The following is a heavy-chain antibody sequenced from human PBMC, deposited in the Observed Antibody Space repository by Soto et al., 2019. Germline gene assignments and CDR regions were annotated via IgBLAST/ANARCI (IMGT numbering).Heavy chain of an antibody. CDR2: ISGSGGST. J-gene: IGHJ4*02. CDR3: AKDLERWIQNDDY. Sequence: PWGSLRVSCASSVFTFSSYAMSWVRQAPGKGLDWVSAISGSGGSTYYADSVKGRFTISRDNSKNTLYLQMNSLRAEDTAVYYCAKDLERWIQNDDYWGQGTMVTVSS. CDR1: VFTFSSYA. V-gene: IGHV3-23*01. D-gene: IGHD5-18*01.